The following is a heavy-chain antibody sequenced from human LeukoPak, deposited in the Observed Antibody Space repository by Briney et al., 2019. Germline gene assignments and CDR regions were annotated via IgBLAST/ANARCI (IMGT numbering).Heavy chain of an antibody. Sequence: SETLSLTCTVSGGTISSYYWSWIRQPPGPGLEWIGYIYFSGSTNYNPSFKSRVTISVDTSKTQFSLKLSSVTAADTAVYYCASGRDGYPNAFDIWGQGTMVTVSS. CDR2: IYFSGST. CDR3: ASGRDGYPNAFDI. D-gene: IGHD5-24*01. J-gene: IGHJ3*02. V-gene: IGHV4-4*08. CDR1: GGTISSYY.